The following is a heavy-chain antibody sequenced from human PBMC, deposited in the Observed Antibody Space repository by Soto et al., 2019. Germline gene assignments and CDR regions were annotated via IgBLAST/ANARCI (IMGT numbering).Heavy chain of an antibody. J-gene: IGHJ4*02. D-gene: IGHD3-22*01. CDR3: ARAYDSSGCSLLDY. V-gene: IGHV4-59*01. CDR2: IYYSGST. CDR1: GGSIGSYY. Sequence: PSETLSLTCSVSGGSIGSYYGSWIRQPPGKGLEWIGYIYYSGSTNYNPSLKSRVTISVDTSKNQFSLKLSSVTAADTAVYYCARAYDSSGCSLLDYWGQGTLVTVSS.